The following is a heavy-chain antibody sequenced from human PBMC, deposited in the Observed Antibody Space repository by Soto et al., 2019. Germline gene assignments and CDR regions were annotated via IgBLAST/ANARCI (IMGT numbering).Heavy chain of an antibody. CDR3: AGDWDGSGAWGWFDT. CDR2: ISAYNGNT. V-gene: IGHV1-18*01. J-gene: IGHJ5*02. CDR1: GYTFTSYG. Sequence: QVQLVQSGAEVKKPGASVKVSCKASGYTFTSYGISWVRQAPGQGLEWMGWISAYNGNTNYAQKLQGRVTMTTDTSTSTAYMELRSLKSDDTAVYYCAGDWDGSGAWGWFDTWGQGTLVTVSS. D-gene: IGHD3-10*01.